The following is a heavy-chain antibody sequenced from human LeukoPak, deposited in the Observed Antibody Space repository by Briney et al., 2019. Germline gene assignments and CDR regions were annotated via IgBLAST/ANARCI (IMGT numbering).Heavy chain of an antibody. Sequence: QTGGSLRLSCAASGFTFSSYWMHWVRQAPGKGLVWVSRINSDGSSTSYADSVKGRFTISRDNAKNTLYLQMNSLRAEDTAVYYCARVHSGYGPFDYWGQGTLVTVSS. V-gene: IGHV3-74*01. J-gene: IGHJ4*02. CDR1: GFTFSSYW. CDR3: ARVHSGYGPFDY. D-gene: IGHD5-12*01. CDR2: INSDGSST.